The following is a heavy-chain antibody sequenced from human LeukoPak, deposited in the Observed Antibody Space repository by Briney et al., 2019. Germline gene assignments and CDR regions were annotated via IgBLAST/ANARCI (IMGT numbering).Heavy chain of an antibody. V-gene: IGHV4-34*01. CDR3: ARGLPISGMVV. Sequence: SETLSLTCAVYGGSFSGYYWSWIRQPPGKGLEWIGEINHSGSTNYNPSLKSRVTISVDTSKNQFSLKLSSVTAADTAVYYCARGLPISGMVVWGQGTTVTVSS. CDR2: INHSGST. CDR1: GGSFSGYY. J-gene: IGHJ6*02. D-gene: IGHD2/OR15-2a*01.